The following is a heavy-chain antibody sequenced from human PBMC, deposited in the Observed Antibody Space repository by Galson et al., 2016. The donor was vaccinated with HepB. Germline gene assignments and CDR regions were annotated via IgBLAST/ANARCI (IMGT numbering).Heavy chain of an antibody. CDR1: GFTFSSYA. D-gene: IGHD6-19*01. CDR2: ISYRGDST. CDR3: AKDSVYRSDWSFVTFDY. Sequence: SLRLSCAASGFTFSSYAMDWVRRAPGKGLEWVSTISYRGDSTYYADSVKGRFTISRDNSKNTLYLQVNSLRAEDTAVYYCAKDSVYRSDWSFVTFDYWGQGALVTVSS. J-gene: IGHJ4*02. V-gene: IGHV3-23*01.